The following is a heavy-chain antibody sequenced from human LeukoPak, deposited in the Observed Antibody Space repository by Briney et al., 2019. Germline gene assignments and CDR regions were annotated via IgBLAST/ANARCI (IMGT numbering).Heavy chain of an antibody. CDR1: GFTFSSYC. J-gene: IGHJ1*01. CDR3: AREQLDADYLQH. D-gene: IGHD6-13*01. CDR2: IWYDGSNK. V-gene: IGHV3-33*01. Sequence: GRSLRLSCAASGFTFSSYCMHWVRQAPGKGLEWVAVIWYDGSNKYYADSVKGRFTISRDNSKNTLYLQMNSLRAEDTAVYYCAREQLDADYLQHWGQGTLVTVSS.